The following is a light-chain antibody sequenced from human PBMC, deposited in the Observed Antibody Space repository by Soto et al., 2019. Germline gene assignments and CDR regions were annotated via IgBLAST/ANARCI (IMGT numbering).Light chain of an antibody. CDR2: AAS. V-gene: IGKV1-17*01. CDR1: QDIRSD. J-gene: IGKJ1*01. CDR3: LQHNTYPRA. Sequence: DIQMTQSPASLSASVGDRVTITCRASQDIRSDLGWYQQKPGRAPKRLMFAASRLQSGVPSRFSGRGSGTEFTLTISSLQPEDFATYYCLQHNTYPRAFGQGTKVEIK.